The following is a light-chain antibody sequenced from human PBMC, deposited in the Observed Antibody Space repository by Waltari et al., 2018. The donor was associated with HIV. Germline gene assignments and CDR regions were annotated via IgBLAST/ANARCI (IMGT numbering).Light chain of an antibody. CDR1: SSTIGNNP. CDR2: SNN. V-gene: IGLV1-44*01. Sequence: QSVLTQPPSASGTPGQRVTTSCSGSSSTIGNNPVEWYQQLPGTAPKLLIYSNNQRPSGVPDRISGSKSGTSASLAIGGLQSDDEADYYCASWEDSLHGPVFGGGTKLTVL. J-gene: IGLJ2*01. CDR3: ASWEDSLHGPV.